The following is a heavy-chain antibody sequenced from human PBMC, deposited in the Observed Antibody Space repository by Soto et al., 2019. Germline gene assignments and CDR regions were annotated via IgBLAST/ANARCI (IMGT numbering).Heavy chain of an antibody. V-gene: IGHV1-18*01. CDR1: GYTFTSYA. J-gene: IGHJ6*02. CDR3: ARTNYYGSGSYIPTPYYYYYGMDV. Sequence: ASVKVSCKASGYTFTSYAIDWVRQAPGQRLEWMGWISGYNGNTKYAEKFQGRVTMTTDTSTSTAHMELRSLRSDDTAVYYCARTNYYGSGSYIPTPYYYYYGMDVWGQGTTVTVSS. CDR2: ISGYNGNT. D-gene: IGHD3-10*01.